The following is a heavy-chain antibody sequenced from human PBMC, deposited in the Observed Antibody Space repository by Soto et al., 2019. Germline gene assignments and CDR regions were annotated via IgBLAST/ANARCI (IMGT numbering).Heavy chain of an antibody. V-gene: IGHV3-23*01. J-gene: IGHJ6*01. CDR3: LKDINYDFWRGDNYYAFEK. CDR2: ISGNGRKT. CDR1: GFTFNSYA. D-gene: IGHD3-3*01. Sequence: EVQLLESGGGIVQSGGSLRLSCTASGFTFNSYAMTWVRQAPGKGLEWVAGISGNGRKTSYADSVQGRFSISRDNPKKTVFLDETKLRAEDTAKYYCLKDINYDFWRGDNYYAFEKWGHGTTVTVTS.